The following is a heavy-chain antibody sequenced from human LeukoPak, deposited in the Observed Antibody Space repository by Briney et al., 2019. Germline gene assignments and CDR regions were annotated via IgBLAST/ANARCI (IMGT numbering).Heavy chain of an antibody. CDR3: ASRMDYGGGGTKESWFDP. D-gene: IGHD4/OR15-4a*01. J-gene: IGHJ5*02. Sequence: ASVKVSCKASGYTFTSYDINWVRQATGQGPEWMGWMNPNSGNTGYAQKFQGRVTMTRNTSISTAYMELSSLRSEDTAVYYCASRMDYGGGGTKESWFDPWGQGTLVTVSS. CDR2: MNPNSGNT. CDR1: GYTFTSYD. V-gene: IGHV1-8*01.